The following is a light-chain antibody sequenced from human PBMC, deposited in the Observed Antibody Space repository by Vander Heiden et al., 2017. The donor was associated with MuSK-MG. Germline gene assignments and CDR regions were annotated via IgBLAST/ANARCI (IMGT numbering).Light chain of an antibody. CDR3: QQADSFPWT. CDR2: AAS. CDR1: ENINAW. V-gene: IGKV1-12*01. J-gene: IGKJ1*01. Sequence: DIQMTQSPSSVSASVGDSVTITCRASENINAWLGWYQQKPGKAPRLLMYAASSLQSGVPSRFSGSGFGTDFTLTISSLQPEDFASYYCQQADSFPWTFGQGTQVEIK.